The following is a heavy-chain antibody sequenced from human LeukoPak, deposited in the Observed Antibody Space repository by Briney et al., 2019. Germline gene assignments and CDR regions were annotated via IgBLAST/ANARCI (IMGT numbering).Heavy chain of an antibody. V-gene: IGHV3-7*01. CDR3: ARIQTSIDYYGMDV. CDR1: GFTFSSYW. D-gene: IGHD3-3*02. Sequence: AGGSLRLSCAASGFTFSSYWMSWVRQAPGRGLEWVANIKPDGSEKYCVDSVKGRFTFSRDNAKNSLYLQMNSLRAEDAAVYYCARIQTSIDYYGMDVWGQGTTVTVSS. CDR2: IKPDGSEK. J-gene: IGHJ6*02.